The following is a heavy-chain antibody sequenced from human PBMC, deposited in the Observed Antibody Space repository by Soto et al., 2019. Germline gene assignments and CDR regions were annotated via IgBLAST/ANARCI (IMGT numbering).Heavy chain of an antibody. CDR1: GYTFASYF. CDR2: INPSGGST. V-gene: IGHV1-46*01. Sequence: ASVKVSCKASGYTFASYFLHWMRQAPGQGLEWMGIINPSGGSTTYAQKFQGRVTMTRDTSTSTVYMELSSLRSEDTAVYYCARVKSSGDAFDIWGQGTMVTVSS. D-gene: IGHD3-22*01. CDR3: ARVKSSGDAFDI. J-gene: IGHJ3*02.